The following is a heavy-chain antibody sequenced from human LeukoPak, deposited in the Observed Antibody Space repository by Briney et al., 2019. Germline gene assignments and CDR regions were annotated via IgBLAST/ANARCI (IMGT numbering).Heavy chain of an antibody. CDR3: ARDQTPFY. D-gene: IGHD2-15*01. V-gene: IGHV3-21*01. Sequence: GGSLRLSCAASGFTFNRYNMNWVRRAPGKGLEWVSSISTSGSYIYYADSVRGRFTISRDNAKNSLYLQMNSLRAEDTAVYSCARDQTPFYWGQGSLVTVSS. J-gene: IGHJ4*02. CDR1: GFTFNRYN. CDR2: ISTSGSYI.